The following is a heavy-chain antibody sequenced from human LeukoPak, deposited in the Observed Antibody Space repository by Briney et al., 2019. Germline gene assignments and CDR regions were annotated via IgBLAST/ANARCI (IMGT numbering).Heavy chain of an antibody. CDR3: ARVADSSWYGRGSDH. D-gene: IGHD6-13*01. CDR1: GFTFSTYS. J-gene: IGHJ4*02. CDR2: ISSSSSTI. Sequence: GGSLRLSCAASGFTFSTYSMNWVRQAPGKGLEWVSYISSSSSTIYYADSVKGRFTISRDNAKNSLYLQMNSLRAEDTAVYYCARVADSSWYGRGSDHWGQGALVTVSS. V-gene: IGHV3-48*04.